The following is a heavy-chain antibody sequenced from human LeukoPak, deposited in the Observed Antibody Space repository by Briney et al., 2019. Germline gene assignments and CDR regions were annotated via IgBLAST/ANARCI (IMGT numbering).Heavy chain of an antibody. CDR2: IYHSGST. D-gene: IGHD2-21*02. CDR3: ARVCRSAVTVDP. J-gene: IGHJ5*02. CDR1: GGSISSGGYS. V-gene: IGHV4-30-2*01. Sequence: SETLSLTCAVSGGSISSGGYSWSWIRQPPGKGLEWIGYIYHSGSTYYNPSLKSRVTISVDRSKNQFSLKLSSATAADTAVYYCARVCRSAVTVDPWGQGTLVTVSS.